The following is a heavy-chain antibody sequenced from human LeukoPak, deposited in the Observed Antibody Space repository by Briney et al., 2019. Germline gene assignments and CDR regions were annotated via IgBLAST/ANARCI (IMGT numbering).Heavy chain of an antibody. CDR2: ISSSSSYI. Sequence: GGSLRLSCAASGFTFSSYSMNWVRQAPGKGLEWVSSISSSSSYIYYADSVKGRFTISRDNAKNSLYLQMNSLRADDTAVYYCARVAFGSYYDSSGYRSFDYWGQGTLVTVSS. CDR1: GFTFSSYS. J-gene: IGHJ4*02. CDR3: ARVAFGSYYDSSGYRSFDY. V-gene: IGHV3-21*04. D-gene: IGHD3-22*01.